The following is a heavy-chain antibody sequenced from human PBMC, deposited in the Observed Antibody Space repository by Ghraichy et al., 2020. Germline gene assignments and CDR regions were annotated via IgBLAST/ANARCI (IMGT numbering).Heavy chain of an antibody. Sequence: SETLSLTCAVYGGSFSGYYWSWIRQPPGKGLEWIGEINHSGSTNYNPSLKSRVTISVDASKNQFSLKLRSVTAADTAVYYCARGPRYYGSGSYYKRYFQHWGQGTLVTVSS. D-gene: IGHD3-10*01. CDR3: ARGPRYYGSGSYYKRYFQH. CDR1: GGSFSGYY. CDR2: INHSGST. V-gene: IGHV4-34*01. J-gene: IGHJ1*01.